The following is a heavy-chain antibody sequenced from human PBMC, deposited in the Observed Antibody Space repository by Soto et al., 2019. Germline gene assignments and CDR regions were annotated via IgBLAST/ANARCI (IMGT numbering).Heavy chain of an antibody. J-gene: IGHJ4*02. Sequence: EVQLVESGGGLVQPGGSLRLSCVASGFTFGYYWMHWVRQAPGEGLMWVSGLQTDGSNPDYADSVKGRFTISRDNAKNTLYLQTSHPWADDTAGYYCASGGDADYWGQGTVVTVSS. CDR1: GFTFGYYW. CDR2: LQTDGSNP. D-gene: IGHD2-21*02. V-gene: IGHV3-74*01. CDR3: ASGGDADY.